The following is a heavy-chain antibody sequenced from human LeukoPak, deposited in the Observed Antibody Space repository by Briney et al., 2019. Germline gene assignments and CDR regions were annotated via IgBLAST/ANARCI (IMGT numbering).Heavy chain of an antibody. CDR3: ARGGIVKDGYNYFSGAFDI. Sequence: GASLKVSCKASGYTFTGYYMHWVRQAPGQGLEWMGWINPNSGGASYAQKFKGRVTMTRDTSISTAYMELSRLRSDDTAVYYCARGGIVKDGYNYFSGAFDIWGQGTMVTVSS. D-gene: IGHD5-24*01. V-gene: IGHV1-2*02. J-gene: IGHJ3*02. CDR1: GYTFTGYY. CDR2: INPNSGGA.